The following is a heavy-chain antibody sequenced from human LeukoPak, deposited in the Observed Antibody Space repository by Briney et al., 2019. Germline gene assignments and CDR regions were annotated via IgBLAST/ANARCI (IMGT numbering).Heavy chain of an antibody. CDR3: ARLHMEVRGEKFDP. CDR1: GGSISNYY. V-gene: IGHV4-59*12. CDR2: IYSSGST. D-gene: IGHD3-10*01. Sequence: PSETLSLTCTVSGGSISNYYWSWIRQPPGKGLEWIGYIYSSGSTNYNPSLKSRVTISVDTSKNQFSLKLSSVTAADTAVYYCARLHMEVRGEKFDPWGQGTLVTVSS. J-gene: IGHJ5*02.